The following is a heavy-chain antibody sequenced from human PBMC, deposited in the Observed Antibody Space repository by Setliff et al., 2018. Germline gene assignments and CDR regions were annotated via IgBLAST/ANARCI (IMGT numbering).Heavy chain of an antibody. CDR3: AKVDIDCIMTRDNTWQYIFYMDV. V-gene: IGHV4-39*01. D-gene: IGHD1-20*01. Sequence: SETLSLTCSVLGDSLSSGTQYWAWIRQPPGKGLEWIGNINYSGSTYYNPSLKSRVTMSVDASKNQVSLKMTSVTAEDTAVYYCAKVDIDCIMTRDNTWQYIFYMDVWGRGTTVTVSS. J-gene: IGHJ6*03. CDR1: GDSLSSGTQY. CDR2: INYSGST.